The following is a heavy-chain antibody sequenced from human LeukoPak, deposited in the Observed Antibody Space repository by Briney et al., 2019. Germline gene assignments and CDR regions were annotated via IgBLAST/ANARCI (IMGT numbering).Heavy chain of an antibody. CDR3: VRDNDSIFDN. J-gene: IGHJ4*02. V-gene: IGHV3-74*01. CDR1: GFTFSSYW. CDR2: INSDGSST. D-gene: IGHD2/OR15-2a*01. Sequence: PGGSLRLSCAASGFTFSSYWMHWVRQAPGKGLVWVSRINSDGSSTRYADSVKGRFTISRDNAKNTLYLQMNRLRAEDTAVYHCVRDNDSIFDNWGQGTLVTVSS.